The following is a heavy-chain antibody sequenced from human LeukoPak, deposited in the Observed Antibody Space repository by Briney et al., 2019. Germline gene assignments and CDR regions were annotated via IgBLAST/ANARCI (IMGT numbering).Heavy chain of an antibody. CDR1: GFTFSSYG. V-gene: IGHV3-30*03. CDR2: ISYDGSNK. D-gene: IGHD3-10*01. J-gene: IGHJ4*02. CDR3: ARELLRFGGNDY. Sequence: GGSLRLSCAASGFTFSSYGMHWVRQAPGKGLEWVAVISYDGSNKYYADSVKGRFTISRDNSKNTLYLQMNSLRAEDTAVYYCARELLRFGGNDYWGQGTLVTVSS.